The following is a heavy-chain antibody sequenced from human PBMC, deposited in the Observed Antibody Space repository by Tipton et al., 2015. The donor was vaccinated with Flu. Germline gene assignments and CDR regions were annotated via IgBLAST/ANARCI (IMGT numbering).Heavy chain of an antibody. CDR1: GGSISNYY. CDR2: LYAGGTT. D-gene: IGHD3-16*01. CDR3: ARWARGGNGFDV. Sequence: TLSLTCTVSGGSISNYYWNWIRQPAGKGLEWVGRLYAGGTTNYNPSLKSRVTMSVDTSKNQFSLKMSSVTAADTAVYYCARWARGGNGFDVWGQGTMVTVSS. J-gene: IGHJ3*01. V-gene: IGHV4-4*07.